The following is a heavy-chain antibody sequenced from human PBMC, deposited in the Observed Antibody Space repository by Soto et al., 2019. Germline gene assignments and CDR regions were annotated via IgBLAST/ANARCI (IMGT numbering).Heavy chain of an antibody. D-gene: IGHD6-13*01. Sequence: SETLSLTCTVSGGSISSYYWSWIRQTPGKGLEWIGYIYYSGSTNYNPSLKSRVTISVDTSKNQFSLKLSSVTAADTAVYYCAREYGRSWYGGIDYWGQGTLVTVSS. CDR2: IYYSGST. CDR1: GGSISSYY. V-gene: IGHV4-59*01. CDR3: AREYGRSWYGGIDY. J-gene: IGHJ4*02.